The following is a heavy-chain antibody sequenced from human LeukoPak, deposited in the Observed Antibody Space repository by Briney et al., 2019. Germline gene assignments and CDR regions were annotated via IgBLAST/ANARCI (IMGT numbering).Heavy chain of an antibody. CDR3: ARDHRSIQYYDILTGYYRDDAFDI. CDR2: INHSGST. Sequence: SETLSLTCAVYGGSFSGYFWSWIRQSPGKGLEWIGEINHSGSTNYNPSLKSRVTISVDASKNQFSLKLSSVTAADTAVYYCARDHRSIQYYDILTGYYRDDAFDIWGQGTMVTVSS. D-gene: IGHD3-9*01. CDR1: GGSFSGYF. J-gene: IGHJ3*02. V-gene: IGHV4-34*01.